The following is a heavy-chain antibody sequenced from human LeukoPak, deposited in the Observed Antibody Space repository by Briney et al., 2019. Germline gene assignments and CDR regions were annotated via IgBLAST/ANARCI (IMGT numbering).Heavy chain of an antibody. V-gene: IGHV3-23*01. Sequence: PGGSLRLSCAASGFTFSSYAMSWVRQAPGKGLEWVSAISGSGSSTYYADSVKGRFTISRDNSKNTLYLQMNSLRAEDTAVYYCAKGWGNWNYVCYYWGQGTLVTISS. CDR2: ISGSGSST. CDR1: GFTFSSYA. J-gene: IGHJ4*02. CDR3: AKGWGNWNYVCYY. D-gene: IGHD1-7*01.